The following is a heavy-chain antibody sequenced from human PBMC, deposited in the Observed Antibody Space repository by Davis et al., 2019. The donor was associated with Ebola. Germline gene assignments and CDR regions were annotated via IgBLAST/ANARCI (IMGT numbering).Heavy chain of an antibody. CDR3: ARHRCGGECYSNAFDI. CDR1: GGSISSYY. Sequence: PSETLSLTCTVSGGSISSYYWSWIRQPAGKGLEWIGRIYTSGSTYYNPSLKSRVTISVDTSKNQFSLKLSSVTAADTAVYYCARHRCGGECYSNAFDICGQGTMVTVSS. D-gene: IGHD2-21*01. V-gene: IGHV4-4*07. J-gene: IGHJ3*02. CDR2: IYTSGST.